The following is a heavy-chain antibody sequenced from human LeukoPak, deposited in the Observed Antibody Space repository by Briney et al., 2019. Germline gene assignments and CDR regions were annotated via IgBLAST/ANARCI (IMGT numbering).Heavy chain of an antibody. CDR2: ISSSSSYI. CDR3: ARALIPHIVVAQF. D-gene: IGHD2-15*01. V-gene: IGHV3-21*01. Sequence: GGSPRLSSAASGFTFSSNSISWVRQAPGKGLEWVPSISSSSSYIYYADSVKGRFTISRDNAKNSLYLQMNSLRAEDTAVYYCARALIPHIVVAQFWGQGTLVTVSS. CDR1: GFTFSSNS. J-gene: IGHJ4*02.